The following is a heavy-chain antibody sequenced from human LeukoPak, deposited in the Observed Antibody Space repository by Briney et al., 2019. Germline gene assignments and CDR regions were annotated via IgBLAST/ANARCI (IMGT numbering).Heavy chain of an antibody. CDR1: GFTFSKAW. CDR2: IKSKTHGGTT. D-gene: IGHD3-3*01. V-gene: IGHV3-15*01. J-gene: IGHJ5*02. CDR3: TTEEVSGYYTNWLDP. Sequence: GGSLRLSCAASGFTFSKAWMTWVRQAPGKGLEWVGRIKSKTHGGTTDYAAPVKGRFTTSRDDSRNTLYLQMNSLKNEDTAVYYCTTEEVSGYYTNWLDPWGQGTLVTVSS.